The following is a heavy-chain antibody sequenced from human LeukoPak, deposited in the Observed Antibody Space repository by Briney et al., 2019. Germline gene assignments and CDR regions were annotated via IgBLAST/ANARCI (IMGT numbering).Heavy chain of an antibody. CDR1: GYTFTSYY. CDR3: ARWFSWLDHDAFDI. D-gene: IGHD6-19*01. CDR2: INPNSGGT. V-gene: IGHV1-2*02. J-gene: IGHJ3*02. Sequence: ASVKVSCKASGYTFTSYYMHWVRQAPGQGLEWMGWINPNSGGTNYAQKFQGRVTMTRDTSISTAYMELSRLRSDDTAVYYCARWFSWLDHDAFDIWGQGTMVTVSS.